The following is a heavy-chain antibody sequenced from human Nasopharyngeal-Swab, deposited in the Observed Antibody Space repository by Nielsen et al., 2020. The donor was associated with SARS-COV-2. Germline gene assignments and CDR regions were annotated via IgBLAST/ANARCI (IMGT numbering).Heavy chain of an antibody. CDR2: IRYDGSNK. D-gene: IGHD5-24*01. Sequence: GESLKISCAASGFTFSSYGMHWVRQAPGKGLEWLAFIRYDGSNKYYADSVKGRFTISRDNSKNTLYLQMNSLRAEDTAVYYCAKGVGSRDGYFGLGYYYMDVWGKGTTVTVSS. CDR1: GFTFSSYG. J-gene: IGHJ6*03. V-gene: IGHV3-30*02. CDR3: AKGVGSRDGYFGLGYYYMDV.